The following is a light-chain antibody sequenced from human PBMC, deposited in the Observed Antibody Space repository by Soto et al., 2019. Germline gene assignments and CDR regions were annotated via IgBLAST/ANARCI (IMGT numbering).Light chain of an antibody. CDR3: QQRSNWPPALS. Sequence: EIVLTQSPGTLSLSPVERATPSCRASQSVSSSYLAWYQQKPGQAPRLLIYGASNRATGIPARFSGSGSGTDFTLTISSLEPEDFAVYYCQQRSNWPPALSFGGGTKVDIK. V-gene: IGKV3D-20*02. CDR2: GAS. CDR1: QSVSSSY. J-gene: IGKJ4*01.